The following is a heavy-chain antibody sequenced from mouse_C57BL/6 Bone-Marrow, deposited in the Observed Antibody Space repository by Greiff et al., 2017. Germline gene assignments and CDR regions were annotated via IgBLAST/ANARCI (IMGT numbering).Heavy chain of an antibody. Sequence: QVQLQQSGAELARPGASVKLSCKASGYTFTSYGISWVKQRTGQGLEWIGEIYPRSGNTYYNEKFKGKATLTADKSSSTAYMGLRSLTSEDAAVYFCARGGLRMDYWGRGTSVTVTA. CDR1: GYTFTSYG. CDR3: ARGGLRMDY. CDR2: IYPRSGNT. J-gene: IGHJ4*01. D-gene: IGHD1-1*01. V-gene: IGHV1-81*01.